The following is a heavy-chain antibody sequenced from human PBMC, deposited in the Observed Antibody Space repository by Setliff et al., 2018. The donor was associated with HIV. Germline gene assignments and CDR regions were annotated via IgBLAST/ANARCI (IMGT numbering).Heavy chain of an antibody. Sequence: SETLSLTCAVYTESLTRYDWAWIRQSPEKGLEWIGYIYFNGNTNLNPSLESRLTMSVDTSKNQFSLRLTSVTAADTAVYYCARAPPGIQNDAFDVWGQGTLVT. V-gene: IGHV4-59*08. CDR2: IYFNGNT. CDR1: TESLTRYD. CDR3: ARAPPGIQNDAFDV. J-gene: IGHJ3*01.